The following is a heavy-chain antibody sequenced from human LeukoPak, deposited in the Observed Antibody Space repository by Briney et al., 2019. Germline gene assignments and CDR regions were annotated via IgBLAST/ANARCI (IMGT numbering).Heavy chain of an antibody. CDR1: GFTFSSYG. Sequence: GGSLRLSCAASGFTFSSYGMHWVRQAPGKGMEWVAFIRYDGSNKYYADSVKGRFTISRDNSKNTLYLQMNSLRAEDTAVYYCAKERRPMARGVIIQDWGQGTLVTVSS. CDR2: IRYDGSNK. J-gene: IGHJ4*02. CDR3: AKERRPMARGVIIQD. D-gene: IGHD3-10*01. V-gene: IGHV3-30*02.